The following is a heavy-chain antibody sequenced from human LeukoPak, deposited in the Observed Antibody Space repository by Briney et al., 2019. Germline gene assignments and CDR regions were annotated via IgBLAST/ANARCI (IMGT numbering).Heavy chain of an antibody. Sequence: PSETLSLTCTVYGGSFSGYYWSWIRQPPGKGLEWIGEINHSGSTNYNPSLKSRVTISVDTSKNQFSLKLSSVTAADTAVYYCALKLWFGFLGAFDIWGPGKMVTVSS. CDR2: INHSGST. V-gene: IGHV4-34*01. D-gene: IGHD3-10*01. J-gene: IGHJ3*02. CDR3: ALKLWFGFLGAFDI. CDR1: GGSFSGYY.